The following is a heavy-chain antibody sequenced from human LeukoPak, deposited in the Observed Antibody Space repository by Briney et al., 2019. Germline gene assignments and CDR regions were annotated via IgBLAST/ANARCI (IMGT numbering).Heavy chain of an antibody. J-gene: IGHJ4*02. CDR2: IISSSSTI. D-gene: IGHD3-10*01. CDR1: GFTFRSYS. CDR3: ARDPTNYGSGSYYGDY. Sequence: AGGSLRLSCAASGFTFRSYSMNWVRQAPGKGLEWVSYIISSSSTIYYADSVKGRFTISRDNAKNSLYLQMNSLRAEDTAVYYCARDPTNYGSGSYYGDYWGQGTLVTVSS. V-gene: IGHV3-48*01.